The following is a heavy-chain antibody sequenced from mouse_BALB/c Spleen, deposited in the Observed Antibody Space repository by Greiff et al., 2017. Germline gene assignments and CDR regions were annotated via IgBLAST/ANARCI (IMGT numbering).Heavy chain of an antibody. V-gene: IGHV1S56*01. J-gene: IGHJ2*01. CDR1: GYTFTSYY. Sequence: LEESGPELVKPGASVRISCKASGYTFTSYYIHWVKQRPGQGLEWIGWIYPGNVNTKYNEKFKGKATLTADKSSSTAYMQLSSLTSEDSAVYFCARISSPYFDYWGQGTTLTVSS. D-gene: IGHD1-1*01. CDR2: IYPGNVNT. CDR3: ARISSPYFDY.